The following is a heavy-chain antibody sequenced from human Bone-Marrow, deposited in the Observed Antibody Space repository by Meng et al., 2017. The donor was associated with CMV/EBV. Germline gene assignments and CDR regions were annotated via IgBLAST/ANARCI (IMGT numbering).Heavy chain of an antibody. J-gene: IGHJ4*02. Sequence: QVQLWQSGAEVKKPGALVKVSCKASGYAFTRYAIHWVRQAPGQRLEWMGWSNAGNGNTKYSQEFQGRVTITRDTSASTAYMELSSLRSEDMAVYYCARGVAETLGWEMGYWGQGTLVTVSS. CDR3: ARGVAETLGWEMGY. V-gene: IGHV1-3*02. D-gene: IGHD1-26*01. CDR2: SNAGNGNT. CDR1: GYAFTRYA.